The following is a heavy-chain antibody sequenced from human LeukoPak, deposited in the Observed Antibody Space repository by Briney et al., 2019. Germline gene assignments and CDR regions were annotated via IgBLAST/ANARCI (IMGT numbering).Heavy chain of an antibody. Sequence: SETLSLTCSVSGGCITNYYWSWVRQSSGRELEWIGYIHYTGSTNYNTSLRSRVAISLDTSKNQFSLKLTYLTAADTAVYFCARDLTNVFGDRCAFDIWGQGTMVTVSS. CDR1: GGCITNYY. J-gene: IGHJ3*02. CDR3: ARDLTNVFGDRCAFDI. CDR2: IHYTGST. D-gene: IGHD4-17*01. V-gene: IGHV4-59*01.